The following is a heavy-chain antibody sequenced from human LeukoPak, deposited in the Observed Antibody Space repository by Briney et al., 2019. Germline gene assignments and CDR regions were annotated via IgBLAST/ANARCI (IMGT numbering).Heavy chain of an antibody. CDR1: GYTFISYC. D-gene: IGHD3-22*01. V-gene: IGHV1-46*01. J-gene: IGHJ6*02. CDR3: AREGYYYDSSGYFGYYYYGMDV. Sequence: ASVKASLKASGYTFISYCMHWVRQAPGQGLEWMGIINPSGGSTSYAQKFQGRVTMTRDTSTSTVYMELSSLRSEDTAVYYCAREGYYYDSSGYFGYYYYGMDVPDQGTTVTVSS. CDR2: INPSGGST.